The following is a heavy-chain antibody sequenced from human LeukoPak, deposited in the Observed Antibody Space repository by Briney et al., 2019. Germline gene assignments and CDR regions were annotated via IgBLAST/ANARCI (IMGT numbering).Heavy chain of an antibody. Sequence: PGGSLRLSCAASGFTFSSYGMHWVRQAPGKGLEWVAVISYDGSNKYYADSVKGRFTISRDNSKNPLYLQMNSLRAEDTAVYYCAKDLGYSSGWYGAACDYWGQGTLVTVSS. D-gene: IGHD6-19*01. CDR3: AKDLGYSSGWYGAACDY. J-gene: IGHJ4*02. V-gene: IGHV3-30*18. CDR2: ISYDGSNK. CDR1: GFTFSSYG.